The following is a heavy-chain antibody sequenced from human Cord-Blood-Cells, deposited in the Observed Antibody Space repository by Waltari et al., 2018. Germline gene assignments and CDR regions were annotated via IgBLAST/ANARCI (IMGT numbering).Heavy chain of an antibody. J-gene: IGHJ3*02. CDR2: INHSGST. CDR1: GGSFSGSY. V-gene: IGHV4-34*01. Sequence: QVQLQPWGAGLLKPSETLSLTCAVYGGSFSGSYWSWIRQPPGKGLEWIGEINHSGSTNYNPSLKSRVTISVDTSKNQFSLKLSSVTAADTAVYYCARGGGNSADAFDIWGQGTMVTVSS. D-gene: IGHD2-21*02. CDR3: ARGGGNSADAFDI.